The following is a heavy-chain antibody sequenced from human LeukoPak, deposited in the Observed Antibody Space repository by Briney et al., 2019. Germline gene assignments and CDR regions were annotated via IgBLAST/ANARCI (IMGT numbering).Heavy chain of an antibody. V-gene: IGHV3-11*01. J-gene: IGHJ4*02. CDR1: RFTFSDYY. CDR3: AGGRYSSSWYRFDY. Sequence: GGSLRLSCAASRFTFSDYYMSWIRQAPGKGLEWVSYISSSGSTIYYADSVKGRFTISRDNAKNSLYLQMNSLRAEDTAVYYCAGGRYSSSWYRFDYWGQGTLVTVSS. CDR2: ISSSGSTI. D-gene: IGHD6-13*01.